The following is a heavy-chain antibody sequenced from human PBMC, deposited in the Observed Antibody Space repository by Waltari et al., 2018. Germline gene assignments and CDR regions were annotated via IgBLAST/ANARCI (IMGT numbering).Heavy chain of an antibody. V-gene: IGHV5-51*01. Sequence: ETHLVESGGGLVQPGGSLRLSCAASGFTFSSYWMTWVRQMPGKGWEWMVIIYPGDSDTRYSPSFQGQVTISADKSISTAYLQWSSLKASDTAMYYCARQAEDGDYLFDYWGQGTLVTVSS. CDR2: IYPGDSDT. CDR1: GFTFSSYW. D-gene: IGHD4-17*01. CDR3: ARQAEDGDYLFDY. J-gene: IGHJ4*02.